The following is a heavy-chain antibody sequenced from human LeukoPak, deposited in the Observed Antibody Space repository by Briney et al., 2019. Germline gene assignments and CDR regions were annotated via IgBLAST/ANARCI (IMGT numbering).Heavy chain of an antibody. Sequence: GGSLRLSCAASGFTFSSYSMNWVRQAPGKGLEWVSSISSSSSYIYYADSVKGRFTISRDNAKNSLYLQMNSLRVEDTAVYYCASYLYWWSDLGYWGQGTLVTVSA. CDR1: GFTFSSYS. J-gene: IGHJ4*02. CDR3: ASYLYWWSDLGY. D-gene: IGHD2-8*02. CDR2: ISSSSSYI. V-gene: IGHV3-21*01.